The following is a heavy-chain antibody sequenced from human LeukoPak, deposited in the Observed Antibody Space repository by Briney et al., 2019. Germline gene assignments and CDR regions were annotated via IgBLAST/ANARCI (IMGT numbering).Heavy chain of an antibody. J-gene: IGHJ6*03. CDR1: GFAFSSYA. CDR3: AREGRAYTAMVLSMDV. Sequence: GGSLRLSCAASGFAFSSYAMSWVRQAPGKGLEWVSVISGSGGSTYFADSVKGRFTISRDNSKNTLYLQMSSLRAEDTAIYYCAREGRAYTAMVLSMDVWGKGTTVTVSS. CDR2: ISGSGGST. D-gene: IGHD5-18*01. V-gene: IGHV3-23*01.